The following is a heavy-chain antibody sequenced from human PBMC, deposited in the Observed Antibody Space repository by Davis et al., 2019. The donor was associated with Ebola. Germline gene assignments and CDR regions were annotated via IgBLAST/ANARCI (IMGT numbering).Heavy chain of an antibody. CDR3: ATYDYSNYSRYFDL. J-gene: IGHJ2*01. CDR1: GGTFSSYA. Sequence: SVKVSCKASGGTFSSYAISWVRQAPGQGLEWMGGIIPILGIANYAQKFQGRVTITADKSTSTAYMELSSLRSEDTAVYYCATYDYSNYSRYFDLWGRGTLVTVSS. CDR2: IIPILGIA. D-gene: IGHD4-11*01. V-gene: IGHV1-69*10.